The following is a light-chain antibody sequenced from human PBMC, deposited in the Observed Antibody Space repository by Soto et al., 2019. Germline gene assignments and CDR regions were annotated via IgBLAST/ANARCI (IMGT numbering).Light chain of an antibody. CDR1: SSNIGNNY. CDR2: DNN. J-gene: IGLJ3*02. CDR3: GTWDSSLSAWV. Sequence: QSVLTQPPSVSAAPGRKVTIPCSGSSSNIGNNYVSWYQQFPGTAPQLLIYDNNKRPSGIPDRFSGSKSGTSATLGITGLQTGDEADYYCGTWDSSLSAWVFGGGTKLTVL. V-gene: IGLV1-51*01.